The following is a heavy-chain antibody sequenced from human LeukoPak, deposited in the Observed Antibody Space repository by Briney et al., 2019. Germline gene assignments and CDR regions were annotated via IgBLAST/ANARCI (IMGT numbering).Heavy chain of an antibody. V-gene: IGHV3-23*01. CDR2: ISGSGGST. Sequence: GGSLRLSCVASGITFSNYAVSWVRQAPGKGLEWVSAISGSGGSTYYADSVKGRFTISRDNSKNTLYLQMNSLRAEDTAVYYCAKESPMDYDFWSGYYTPGNYNWFDPWGQGTLVTVSS. J-gene: IGHJ5*02. CDR3: AKESPMDYDFWSGYYTPGNYNWFDP. CDR1: GITFSNYA. D-gene: IGHD3-3*01.